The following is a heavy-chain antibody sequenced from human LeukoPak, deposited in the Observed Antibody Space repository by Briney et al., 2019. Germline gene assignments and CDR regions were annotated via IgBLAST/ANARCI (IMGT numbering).Heavy chain of an antibody. V-gene: IGHV5-10-1*01. Sequence: HGESLKISCKGSGYSFTSYWISWVRPMPGKGLEWMGRIDPSDSYTNYSPSFQDHVTISADKSISTAYLQWSSLKASDTAMYYCARQLLWFGEHPHWFDPWGQGTLVTVSS. CDR2: IDPSDSYT. CDR1: GYSFTSYW. CDR3: ARQLLWFGEHPHWFDP. J-gene: IGHJ5*02. D-gene: IGHD3-10*01.